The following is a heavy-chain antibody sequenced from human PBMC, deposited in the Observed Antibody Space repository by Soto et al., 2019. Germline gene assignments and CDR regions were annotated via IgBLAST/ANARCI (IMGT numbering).Heavy chain of an antibody. CDR3: ARVKGWWSRSSCCTAMDV. V-gene: IGHV1-69*13. CDR1: GYTFTSDA. Sequence: RASVKVSCKASGYTFTSDAISWVRQAPGQGLEWMGGIIANIGTANYAQKFQGRVTITADESTSTAYMELSSLRSEDTAVYYCARVKGWWSRSSCCTAMDVWGQGTTVTVSS. D-gene: IGHD2-2*02. J-gene: IGHJ6*02. CDR2: IIANIGTA.